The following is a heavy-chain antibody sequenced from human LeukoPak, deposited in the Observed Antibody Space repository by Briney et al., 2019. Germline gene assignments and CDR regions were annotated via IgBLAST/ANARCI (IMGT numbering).Heavy chain of an antibody. CDR1: GFTFSSYA. J-gene: IGHJ4*02. CDR2: ISVSGGST. CDR3: AKSSDTSGYWPSLLDY. D-gene: IGHD3-22*01. Sequence: GGSLRLSCAASGFTFSSYAMSWVRLAPGKGLEWVSAISVSGGSTYYADSVKGRFTISRDNSKNTLYLQMNSLRAEDTAVYYCAKSSDTSGYWPSLLDYWGQGTLVTVSS. V-gene: IGHV3-23*01.